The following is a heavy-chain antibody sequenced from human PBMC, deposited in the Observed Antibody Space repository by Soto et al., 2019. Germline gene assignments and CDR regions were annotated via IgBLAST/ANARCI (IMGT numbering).Heavy chain of an antibody. CDR2: IYYSGST. CDR1: GGSISSGGYY. J-gene: IGHJ4*02. Sequence: SETLSLTWTVSGGSISSGGYYWSWIRQHPGKGLEWIGYIYYSGSTYYNPSLMSRVTISVDTSKNQFSLKLSSVTAADTAVYYCAREIRGRGFDYWGQGTLVTVSS. D-gene: IGHD3-10*01. V-gene: IGHV4-31*02. CDR3: AREIRGRGFDY.